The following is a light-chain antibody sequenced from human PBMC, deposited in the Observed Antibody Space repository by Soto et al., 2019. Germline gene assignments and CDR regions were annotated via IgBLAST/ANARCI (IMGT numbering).Light chain of an antibody. J-gene: IGLJ3*02. CDR3: CSYAGRFGV. CDR1: SSDVGGYNY. CDR2: DVS. V-gene: IGLV2-11*01. Sequence: QSALTQPRSVSGSPGQSVTISCTGTSSDVGGYNYVSWYQQHPGKAPKLMIYDVSKRPSGVPDRFSGSKSGNTASLPISGLQAEDEVDYSCCSYAGRFGVFGGGTKLTVL.